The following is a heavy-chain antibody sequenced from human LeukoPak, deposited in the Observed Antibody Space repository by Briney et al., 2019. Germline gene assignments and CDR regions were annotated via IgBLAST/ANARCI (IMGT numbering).Heavy chain of an antibody. D-gene: IGHD2-2*01. Sequence: GGSLRLSCAASGFTFSSFDMHWVRQVTGKGLEWVSGIGPGGNTNYVGSVKGRFTISRENAKNSLHLQMNSLRAGDTAAYYCARGHCSSTTSCPTGDYYYFGMDAWGQGTTVTVSS. CDR3: ARGHCSSTTSCPTGDYYYFGMDA. J-gene: IGHJ6*02. CDR1: GFTFSSFD. CDR2: IGPGGNT. V-gene: IGHV3-13*04.